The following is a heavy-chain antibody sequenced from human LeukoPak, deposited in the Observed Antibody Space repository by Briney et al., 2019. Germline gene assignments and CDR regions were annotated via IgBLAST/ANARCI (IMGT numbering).Heavy chain of an antibody. D-gene: IGHD3-22*01. CDR3: AKDFDSYYDSTGYGASFSY. CDR1: GFTFSSYA. Sequence: PGGSLRLSCAASGFTFSSYAMSWVRQAPGKGLEWVSAISGSSGNTYYTDSVKGRFTFSRDNSKNTLYLQMNNLRAEDTALYYCAKDFDSYYDSTGYGASFSYGGQATLGTVSA. CDR2: ISGSSGNT. V-gene: IGHV3-23*01. J-gene: IGHJ4*02.